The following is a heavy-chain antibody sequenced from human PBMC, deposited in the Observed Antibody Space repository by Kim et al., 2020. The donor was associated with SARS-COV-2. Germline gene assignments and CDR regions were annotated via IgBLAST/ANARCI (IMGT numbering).Heavy chain of an antibody. Sequence: ASVKVSCKASGYTFTSYYMHWVRRAPGQGLEWMGIINPSGGSTSYAQKFQGRVTMTRDTSTSTVYMELSSLRSEDTAVYYCAKNIVVVPAAIAWDYYGMDVWGQGTTVTVSS. V-gene: IGHV1-46*01. CDR3: AKNIVVVPAAIAWDYYGMDV. D-gene: IGHD2-2*02. J-gene: IGHJ6*02. CDR2: INPSGGST. CDR1: GYTFTSYY.